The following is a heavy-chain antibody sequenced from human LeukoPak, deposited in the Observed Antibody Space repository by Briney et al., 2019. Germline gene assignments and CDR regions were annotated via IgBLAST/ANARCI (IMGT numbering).Heavy chain of an antibody. D-gene: IGHD6-13*01. J-gene: IGHJ4*02. CDR3: ARVAGYSSSWYLDY. CDR2: INHSGST. V-gene: IGHV4-4*02. CDR1: GGSISSSNW. Sequence: SETLSLTCAVSGGSISSSNWWSWVRQPPGKGLEWIGEINHSGSTNYNPSLKSRVTISVDTSKNQFSLKLSSVTAADTAVYYCARVAGYSSSWYLDYWGQGTLVTVSS.